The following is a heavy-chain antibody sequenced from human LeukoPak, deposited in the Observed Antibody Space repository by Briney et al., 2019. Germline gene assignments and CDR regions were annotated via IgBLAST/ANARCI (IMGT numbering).Heavy chain of an antibody. CDR1: GGFFSSYA. CDR2: IIPNLGMA. V-gene: IGHV1-69*04. Sequence: SVKVSCSASGGFFSSYAISCVRHHPGQGLEWMARIIPNLGMASYAQKFQGRVTSTADKSTSTAYMELSSLRSEETAVYYCARPTHRYGMDVWGQETTVTVFS. CDR3: ARPTHRYGMDV. J-gene: IGHJ6*02.